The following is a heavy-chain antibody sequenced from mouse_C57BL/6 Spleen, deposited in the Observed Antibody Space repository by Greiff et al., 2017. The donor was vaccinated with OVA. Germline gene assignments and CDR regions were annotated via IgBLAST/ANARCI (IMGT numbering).Heavy chain of an antibody. CDR1: GYTFTSYW. CDR2: IDPSDSYT. Sequence: QVQLQQPGAELVKPGASVKLSCKASGYTFTSYWMQWVKQRPGQGLEWIGEIDPSDSYTNYTQKFKGKATLTVDTSSSTAYMQLSSLTSEDSAVYYFARKGAFWGQGTLVTGSA. V-gene: IGHV1-50*01. J-gene: IGHJ3*01. CDR3: ARKGAF.